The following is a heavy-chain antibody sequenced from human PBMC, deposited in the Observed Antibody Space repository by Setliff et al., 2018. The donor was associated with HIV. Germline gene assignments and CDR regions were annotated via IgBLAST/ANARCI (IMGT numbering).Heavy chain of an antibody. J-gene: IGHJ4*02. CDR1: GYTFSNYA. D-gene: IGHD2-2*02. Sequence: ASVKVFCKASGYTFSNYAMHWVRQAPGQRLEWMGWINAGNGNTKYSRKFRGRVTITRDTSASTAYMELSSLRSEDTAIYYCARAELRYCSSTNCYTGGDFDYWGQGTLVTVSS. V-gene: IGHV1-3*01. CDR2: INAGNGNT. CDR3: ARAELRYCSSTNCYTGGDFDY.